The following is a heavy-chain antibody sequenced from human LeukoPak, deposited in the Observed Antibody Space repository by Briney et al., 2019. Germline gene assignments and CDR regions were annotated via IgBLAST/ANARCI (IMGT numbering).Heavy chain of an antibody. J-gene: IGHJ4*02. CDR3: ARSYYYDYRQIDY. CDR1: GGSISTSSYY. D-gene: IGHD3-22*01. CDR2: IYYSGST. V-gene: IGHV4-39*01. Sequence: PSETLSLTCTVSGGSISTSSYYWGWIRQPPGKGLERVGSIYYSGSTYYNPSLKSRVTISVDTSKNLFSLNLSSVTAADTAVFYCARSYYYDYRQIDYWGQGTLVTVSS.